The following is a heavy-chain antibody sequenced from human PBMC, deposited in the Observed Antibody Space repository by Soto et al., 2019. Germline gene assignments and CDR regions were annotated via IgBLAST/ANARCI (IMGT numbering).Heavy chain of an antibody. J-gene: IGHJ6*03. CDR1: GYTFTSYG. V-gene: IGHV1-18*01. CDR3: ARDYYYYYYMDV. Sequence: QVQLVQSGAEVKKPGASVKVSCRASGYTFTSYGISWVRQAPGQGLEWMGGISAYNGNTNYAQKLQGRVTMTTDTPTSTAYMELRILRSDDTAVYYCARDYYYYYYMDVWGKGTTVTVSS. CDR2: ISAYNGNT.